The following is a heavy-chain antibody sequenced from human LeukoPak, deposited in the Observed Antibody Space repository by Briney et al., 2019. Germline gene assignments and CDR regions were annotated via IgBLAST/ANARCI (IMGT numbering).Heavy chain of an antibody. CDR3: ARNRYRSSLGYV. V-gene: IGHV4-4*07. J-gene: IGHJ6*04. CDR2: IYNSGST. Sequence: SETLSQTCSVSGGSISSYYWSWIRQPAGKGLEWIGLIYNSGSTNDNPGLKSRVTMSVDTSKKHFSLKLSSVTAADTVVYYWARNRYRSSLGYVWGKGNTVTVSS. CDR1: GGSISSYY. D-gene: IGHD6-13*01.